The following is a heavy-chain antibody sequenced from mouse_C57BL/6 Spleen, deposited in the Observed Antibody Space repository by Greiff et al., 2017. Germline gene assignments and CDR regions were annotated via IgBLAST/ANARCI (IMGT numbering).Heavy chain of an antibody. Sequence: QVQLQQSGAELARPGASVKLSCKASGYTFTSYGISWVKQRTGQGLEWIGEIYPRSGNTYYNEKFKGKATLTADKSSSTAYMELRRLTAEDSAVYFCARWSYWEYFDYWGQGTTLTVSS. CDR3: ARWSYWEYFDY. CDR2: IYPRSGNT. V-gene: IGHV1-81*01. CDR1: GYTFTSYG. D-gene: IGHD1-1*01. J-gene: IGHJ2*01.